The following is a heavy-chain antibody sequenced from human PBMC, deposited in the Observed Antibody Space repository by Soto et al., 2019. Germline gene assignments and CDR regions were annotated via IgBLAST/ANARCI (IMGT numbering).Heavy chain of an antibody. V-gene: IGHV3-23*01. CDR2: ITPSGENT. CDR3: ANGCGSACYRTNS. J-gene: IGHJ5*02. D-gene: IGHD2-21*02. Sequence: EVQLLESGGGLVQPGGSLRLSCAASGFTFSSYVMFWVRQAPGKGLEWVSGITPSGENTYYADSVKGRFTISRDNSKNTLYLQVNSLRAEDTAVYYCANGCGSACYRTNSWGQGTLVTVSS. CDR1: GFTFSSYV.